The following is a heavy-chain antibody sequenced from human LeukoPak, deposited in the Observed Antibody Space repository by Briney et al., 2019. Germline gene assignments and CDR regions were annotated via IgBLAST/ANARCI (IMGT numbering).Heavy chain of an antibody. J-gene: IGHJ4*02. D-gene: IGHD5-12*01. Sequence: PGGSLRLSCAASGFPFNNYCMDWLRQSPGKGLICVARIGHDGSGAGYADSVKGRFTISRDNAKSTLYLQMNSLRAEDTAVYYCARYQQTGYESDYWGQGTLVTVSS. CDR3: ARYQQTGYESDY. V-gene: IGHV3-74*01. CDR1: GFPFNNYC. CDR2: IGHDGSGA.